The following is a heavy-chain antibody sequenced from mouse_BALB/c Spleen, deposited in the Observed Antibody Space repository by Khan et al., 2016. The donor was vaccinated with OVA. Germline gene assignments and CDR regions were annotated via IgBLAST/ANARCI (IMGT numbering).Heavy chain of an antibody. CDR1: GFSLTTYG. J-gene: IGHJ3*01. CDR3: ARNSYMYDFTY. CDR2: IWSGANT. V-gene: IGHV2-2*01. D-gene: IGHD2-14*01. Sequence: QVQLKQSGPGLVQPSQSLSITCTVSGFSLTTYGIHWVRQSPGKGLEWLGVIWSGANTDYNAAFMSRLSISKDNPKSQVFFKMNSLQADDTAMYYCARNSYMYDFTYWGQGTLVTVSA.